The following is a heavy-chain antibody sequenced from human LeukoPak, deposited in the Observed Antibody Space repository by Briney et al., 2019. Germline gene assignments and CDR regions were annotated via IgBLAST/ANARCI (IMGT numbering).Heavy chain of an antibody. CDR3: ASVGGGIAARRAFPSYYMDV. V-gene: IGHV1-8*01. Sequence: GASVKASCKASGYTFTSYDINWVRQATGQGLEWMGWMNPNSGNTGYAQKFQGRVTMTRNTSISTAYMELSSLRSEDTAVYYCASVGGGIAARRAFPSYYMDVWGKGTTVTVSS. D-gene: IGHD6-6*01. CDR1: GYTFTSYD. CDR2: MNPNSGNT. J-gene: IGHJ6*03.